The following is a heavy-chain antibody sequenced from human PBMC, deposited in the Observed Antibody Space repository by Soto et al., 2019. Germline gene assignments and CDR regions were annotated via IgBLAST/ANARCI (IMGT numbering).Heavy chain of an antibody. CDR2: IYHSGST. D-gene: IGHD5-18*01. CDR1: GGSISSSNW. V-gene: IGHV4-4*02. Sequence: SETLSLTCAVSGGSISSSNWWSWVRQPPGKGLEWIGEIYHSGSTNYNPSLKSRVTISVDKSKNQFSLKLSSVTAADTAVYYCASTKTAMVRGFDYWGQGTLVTVSS. CDR3: ASTKTAMVRGFDY. J-gene: IGHJ4*02.